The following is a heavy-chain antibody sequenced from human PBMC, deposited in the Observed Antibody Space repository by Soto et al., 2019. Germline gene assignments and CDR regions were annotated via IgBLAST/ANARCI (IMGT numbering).Heavy chain of an antibody. CDR1: GFTVSSNY. Sequence: EVQLVESGGGLVQPGGSLRLSCAASGFTVSSNYMSWVRQAPGKGLEWVSVIYSGGSTYYADSVKGRFTISRDNCKNRLLLQMHSLRAEDTAVYYCAGDMVRRLYPESFLHWRQGTLVTVAS. CDR3: AGDMVRRLYPESFLH. V-gene: IGHV3-66*01. D-gene: IGHD3-10*01. CDR2: IYSGGST. J-gene: IGHJ1*01.